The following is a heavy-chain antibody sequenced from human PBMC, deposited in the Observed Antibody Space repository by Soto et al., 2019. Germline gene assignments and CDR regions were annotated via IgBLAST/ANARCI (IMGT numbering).Heavy chain of an antibody. CDR3: ARVAEMGTVTKGYYYYMDV. J-gene: IGHJ6*03. D-gene: IGHD4-17*01. CDR2: IIPILSIA. CDR1: GDTFSRHT. V-gene: IGHV1-69*02. Sequence: QVQLVQSGAEVKKPGSSVKVSCKASGDTFSRHTISWVRQAPGQGLEWMGRIIPILSIANYAQKFQGRVKITADKSTSTAYMDLSSLRSEDTAVYYCARVAEMGTVTKGYYYYMDVWGKGTTVTVSS.